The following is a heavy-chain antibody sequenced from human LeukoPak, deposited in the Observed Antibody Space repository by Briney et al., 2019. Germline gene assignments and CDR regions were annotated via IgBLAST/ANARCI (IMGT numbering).Heavy chain of an antibody. D-gene: IGHD3-10*01. Sequence: SQTLSLTCTVSGGSISSGSYYWSWIRQPPGKGLEWIGRIYTSGSTNYNPSLKSRVTQSVDTPTNTFSLRLSALSPPHTPRYSCARAMVRGVKGYHYYYMDVWGKGTTVTVSS. CDR2: IYTSGST. CDR1: GGSISSGSYY. V-gene: IGHV4-61*02. CDR3: ARAMVRGVKGYHYYYMDV. J-gene: IGHJ6*03.